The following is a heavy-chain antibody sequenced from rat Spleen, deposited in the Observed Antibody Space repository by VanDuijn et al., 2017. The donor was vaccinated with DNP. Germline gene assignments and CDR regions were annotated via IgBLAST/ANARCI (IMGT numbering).Heavy chain of an antibody. CDR3: ARHVLPLRVWDY. Sequence: EVQLVESGGGLVQPGRSLKLSCAASGFTFSDYYMAWVRLAPAKGLEWVAYIIYDGSRTYYGDSVKSRFTISRDNAKSTLFLQMNSLRSEDMATYYCARHVLPLRVWDYWGQGVMVTVSS. CDR1: GFTFSDYY. CDR2: IIYDGSRT. J-gene: IGHJ2*01. V-gene: IGHV5-22*01. D-gene: IGHD4-1*01.